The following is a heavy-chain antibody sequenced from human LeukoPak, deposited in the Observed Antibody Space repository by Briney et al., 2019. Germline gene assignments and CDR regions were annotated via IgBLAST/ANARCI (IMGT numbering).Heavy chain of an antibody. CDR1: GGSISSSSYY. CDR2: IYYSGST. D-gene: IGHD3-22*01. Sequence: SETLSLTCTVSGGSISSSSYYWGWIRPPPGQGLEWIGSIYYSGSTYYNPSLKSRVTISVDTSKNQFSLKLSSVTAADTAVYYCARRHYDSSGYYYGDAFDIWGQGTMVTVSS. V-gene: IGHV4-39*01. CDR3: ARRHYDSSGYYYGDAFDI. J-gene: IGHJ3*02.